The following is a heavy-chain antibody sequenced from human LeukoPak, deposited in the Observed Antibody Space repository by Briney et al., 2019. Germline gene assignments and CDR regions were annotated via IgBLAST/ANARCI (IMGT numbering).Heavy chain of an antibody. V-gene: IGHV4-59*11. J-gene: IGHJ4*02. D-gene: IGHD3-16*01. CDR2: IYYSGIT. CDR3: ASLSMGYFDY. Sequence: SETLSLTCTVSGTSIRSHYWSWIRQPPGRGLEWIAYIYYSGITNYNPSLKSRVTISVATSKNQLSLKLSSVTAADTAVYYCASLSMGYFDYWGQGTLVTVSS. CDR1: GTSIRSHY.